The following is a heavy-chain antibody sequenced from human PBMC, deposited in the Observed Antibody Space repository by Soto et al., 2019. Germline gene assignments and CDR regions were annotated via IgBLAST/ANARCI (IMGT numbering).Heavy chain of an antibody. D-gene: IGHD3-22*01. J-gene: IGHJ6*02. Sequence: QVQLVQSGAEVKKPGSSVKVSCKASGGTFSSYTISWVRQAPGQGLEWMGRIIPILGIANYAQKFQGRVTKTAHKSTSTAYMELSSLRSEDTAVYYCASDYSDRDYGMDVWGQGTTVTVSS. CDR2: IIPILGIA. CDR3: ASDYSDRDYGMDV. CDR1: GGTFSSYT. V-gene: IGHV1-69*02.